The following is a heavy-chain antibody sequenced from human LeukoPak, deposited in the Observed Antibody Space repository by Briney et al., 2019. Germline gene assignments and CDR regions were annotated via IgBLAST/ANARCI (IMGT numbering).Heavy chain of an antibody. CDR3: ARDASSGDAVDT. CDR2: INPSGGST. CDR1: GYTFTSYY. D-gene: IGHD3-22*01. J-gene: IGHJ3*02. V-gene: IGHV1-46*01. Sequence: ASVKVSCKASGYTFTSYYMHWVRQAPGQGLEWMGIINPSGGSTSYAQKFQGRVTMTRDMSTGTVYMELSSLRSEDTAVYYCARDASSGDAVDTWGQGTMVTVSS.